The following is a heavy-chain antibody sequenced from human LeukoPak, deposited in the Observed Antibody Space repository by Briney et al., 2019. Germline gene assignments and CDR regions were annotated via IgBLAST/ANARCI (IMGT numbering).Heavy chain of an antibody. Sequence: ASVKVSCKASGYTFTSYYMHWVRQAPGQGLEWMGIINPSGGGTSYAQKFQGRVTMTRDTSTSTVYMELSSLRSEDTAVYYCARKDSVSRGLYYYYYGMDVWGQGTTVTVSS. CDR2: INPSGGGT. J-gene: IGHJ6*02. D-gene: IGHD3-10*01. V-gene: IGHV1-46*01. CDR3: ARKDSVSRGLYYYYYGMDV. CDR1: GYTFTSYY.